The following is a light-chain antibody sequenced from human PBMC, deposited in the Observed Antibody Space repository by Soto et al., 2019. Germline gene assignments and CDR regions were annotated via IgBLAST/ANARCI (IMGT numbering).Light chain of an antibody. CDR3: QQYYSTLLT. V-gene: IGKV3-20*01. J-gene: IGKJ4*01. Sequence: EFVLTQSPGTLSLSPGERATLSCRASQTVRNNYLAWYQQKPGQAPRLLIYDASSRATGIPDRFSGGGSGTDFTLTISSLQAEDVALYYCQQYYSTLLTFGGGTKVEIK. CDR2: DAS. CDR1: QTVRNNY.